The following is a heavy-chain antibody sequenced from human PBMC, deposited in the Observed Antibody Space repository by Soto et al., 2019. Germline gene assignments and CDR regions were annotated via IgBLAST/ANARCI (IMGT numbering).Heavy chain of an antibody. J-gene: IGHJ4*02. CDR2: ISYDGSDE. CDR3: AKDPGYCSGGACYRFDH. CDR1: GFIFSSYG. V-gene: IGHV3-30*18. D-gene: IGHD2-15*01. Sequence: GGSLRLSCAASGFIFSSYGMHWVRQAPGKGLEWVAVISYDGSDEYYADSVKGRFTISRDNSKNTLHLQMNSLRAEDTAVYYCAKDPGYCSGGACYRFDHWGQGTLVTVSS.